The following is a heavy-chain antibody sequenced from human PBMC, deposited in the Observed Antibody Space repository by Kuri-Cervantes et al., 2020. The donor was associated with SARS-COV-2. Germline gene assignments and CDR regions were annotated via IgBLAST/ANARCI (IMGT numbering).Heavy chain of an antibody. CDR1: GYTFTSYY. CDR2: INPNSGGT. V-gene: IGHV1-2*02. D-gene: IGHD2-2*01. J-gene: IGHJ4*02. Sequence: ASVKVSCKASGYTFTSYYMHWVRQAPGQGLEWMGWINPNSGGTNYAQKFQGRVTMTRDTSISTAYMELSRLRSDDTAVYYCASPSGYCSSTSCLTYWGQGTLVTVSS. CDR3: ASPSGYCSSTSCLTY.